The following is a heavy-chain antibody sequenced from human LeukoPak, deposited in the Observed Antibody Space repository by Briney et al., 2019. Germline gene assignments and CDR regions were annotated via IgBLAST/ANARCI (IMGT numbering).Heavy chain of an antibody. J-gene: IGHJ4*02. V-gene: IGHV3-20*04. CDR3: ARGSVVVAAFFDY. Sequence: GGSLRLSCAASGFMFADHGMTWVRQVPGKGLEWVSGINWNGGSTGYVDSVKGRFTISRDNARNSLYLQMNSLRAEDTAVYYCARGSVVVAAFFDYWGQGTLVTVSS. CDR2: INWNGGST. CDR1: GFMFADHG. D-gene: IGHD2-15*01.